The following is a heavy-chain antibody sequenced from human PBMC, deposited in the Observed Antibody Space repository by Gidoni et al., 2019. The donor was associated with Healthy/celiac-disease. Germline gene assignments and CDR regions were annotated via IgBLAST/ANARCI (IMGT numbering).Heavy chain of an antibody. CDR1: GFPFSSYG. D-gene: IGHD6-19*01. J-gene: IGHJ4*02. CDR3: AKTRGRGVAGDIDY. CDR2: KSYDGSNK. Sequence: QVQLVESGGGVVQPVSSLRLSCAASGFPFSSYGMPWVRQAPGKGLEWVAVKSYDGSNKYYADSVKGRFTISRDNSKNTLYLQMNSLRAEDTAVYYCAKTRGRGVAGDIDYWGQGTLVTVSS. V-gene: IGHV3-30*18.